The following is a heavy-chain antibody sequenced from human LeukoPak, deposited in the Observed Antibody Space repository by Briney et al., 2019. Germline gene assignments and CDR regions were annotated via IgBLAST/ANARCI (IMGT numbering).Heavy chain of an antibody. CDR3: VRGRRQTTVNWFDP. D-gene: IGHD1-1*01. V-gene: IGHV4-34*01. CDR1: GGSFSDYY. CDR2: INHSGST. Sequence: SETLSLTCAVYGGSFSDYYWSWIRQPPGKGLEWIGEINHSGSTNYNPSLKSRVTISVDTSKNQFSLKLSSVTAADTAVYYCVRGRRQTTVNWFDPWGQGTLVTVSS. J-gene: IGHJ5*02.